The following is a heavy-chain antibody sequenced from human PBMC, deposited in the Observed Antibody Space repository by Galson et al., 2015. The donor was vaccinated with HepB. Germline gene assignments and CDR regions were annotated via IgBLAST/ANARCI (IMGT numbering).Heavy chain of an antibody. CDR1: GGILSSYT. V-gene: IGHV1-69*04. D-gene: IGHD5-24*01. Sequence: SVKVSCKASGGILSSYTISWVRQAPGQGLEWMGRIIPLLGLTYYAQKFQGRVTLTADRFGSTAYTELAGLRYEDTAVYYCAREAALSTRYNYANDYWGQGTLVSVPS. J-gene: IGHJ4*02. CDR2: IIPLLGLT. CDR3: AREAALSTRYNYANDY.